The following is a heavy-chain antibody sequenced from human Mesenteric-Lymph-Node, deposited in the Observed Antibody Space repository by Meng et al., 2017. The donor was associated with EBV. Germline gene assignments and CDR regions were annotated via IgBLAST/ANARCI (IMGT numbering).Heavy chain of an antibody. CDR1: GFSLSTSGVG. D-gene: IGHD4-23*01. V-gene: IGHV2-5*02. CDR2: IYWDDDK. J-gene: IGHJ4*02. CDR3: AHIKGGGNSGVLDY. Sequence: IHFKQSGSTLVKPTPPLTLPCPFSGFSLSTSGVGVGWIRQPQGKALECLALIYWDDDKRYSPSLKSRLTITKDTAIDQVVLTMINMDPVDTATYYCAHIKGGGNSGVLDYWGQGTLVTVSS.